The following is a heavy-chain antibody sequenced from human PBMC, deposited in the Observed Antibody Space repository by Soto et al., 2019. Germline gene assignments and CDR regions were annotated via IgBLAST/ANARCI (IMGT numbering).Heavy chain of an antibody. CDR3: ARGDCVGGSCYSLAGSFYYYMDA. CDR1: GFTFRNYW. CDR2: INSDGSVS. D-gene: IGHD2-15*01. J-gene: IGHJ6*03. Sequence: EVQLVESGGGLVQPGGSLRLSCAASGFTFRNYWMYWVRQAPGQGLEWVSRINSDGSVSSYADSVKGRLTISRDNVKNTLYLLMDSLRAEDTAVYCCARGDCVGGSCYSLAGSFYYYMDAWGKGTTVTVFS. V-gene: IGHV3-74*02.